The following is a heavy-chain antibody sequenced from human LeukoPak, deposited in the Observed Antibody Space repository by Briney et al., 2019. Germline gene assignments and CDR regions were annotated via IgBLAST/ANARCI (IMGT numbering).Heavy chain of an antibody. J-gene: IGHJ3*02. V-gene: IGHV3-21*01. Sequence: GGSLRLSCAASGFTFSSYSMNWVRQAPGKGLEWVSSISSSSSYIYYADSVKGRFTISRGNAKNSLYLQMNSLRAEDTAVYYCARWPGEFRPDAFDIWGQGTMVTVSS. CDR2: ISSSSSYI. CDR1: GFTFSSYS. CDR3: ARWPGEFRPDAFDI. D-gene: IGHD3-10*01.